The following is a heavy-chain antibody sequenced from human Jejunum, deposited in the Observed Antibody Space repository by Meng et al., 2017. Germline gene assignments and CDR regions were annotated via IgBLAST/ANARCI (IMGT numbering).Heavy chain of an antibody. J-gene: IGHJ6*02. Sequence: GESLKISCGVSGITLSTSAISWVRQAPGKGLEWVAAIGGSGGVTYYADSVKGRFTVSRDNSKNTLYLQMNSLRAEDTAVYYCAKIGSRSWQRVLYYYGLDVWGQGTTVTVSS. CDR1: GITLSTSA. V-gene: IGHV3-23*01. D-gene: IGHD6-13*01. CDR3: AKIGSRSWQRVLYYYGLDV. CDR2: IGGSGGVT.